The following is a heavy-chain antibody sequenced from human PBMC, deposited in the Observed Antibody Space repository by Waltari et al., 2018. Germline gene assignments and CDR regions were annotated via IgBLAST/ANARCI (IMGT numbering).Heavy chain of an antibody. Sequence: QVQLVESGGGVVQPGRSLRLSCSASGFTFSSSAMHWFRHAPGKGLEWVAVISYDGSNKYYADSVKGRFTISRDNSKNTLYLQMNSLRAEDTAVYYCASSHYDYVWGSYRFDYWGQGTLVTVSS. D-gene: IGHD3-16*02. CDR3: ASSHYDYVWGSYRFDY. CDR2: ISYDGSNK. V-gene: IGHV3-30*16. CDR1: GFTFSSSA. J-gene: IGHJ4*02.